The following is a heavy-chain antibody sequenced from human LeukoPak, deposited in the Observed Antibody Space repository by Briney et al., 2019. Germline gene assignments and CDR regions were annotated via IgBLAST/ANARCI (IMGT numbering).Heavy chain of an antibody. CDR2: IYYSGST. D-gene: IGHD6-6*01. CDR3: ARSHSSTSWFFDS. V-gene: IGHV4-59*01. CDR1: GGSFSDYY. Sequence: SETLSLTCGVYGGSFSDYYWSWIRQPPGKGLEWIGYIYYSGSTNYNPSLKSRVTISVDTSKNQFSLKLSSVTAADTALYYCARSHSSTSWFFDSWGQGTLVTVSS. J-gene: IGHJ4*02.